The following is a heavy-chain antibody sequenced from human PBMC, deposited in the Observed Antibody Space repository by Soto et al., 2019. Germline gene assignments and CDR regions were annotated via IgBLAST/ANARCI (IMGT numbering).Heavy chain of an antibody. CDR3: VKDSSRWYYFDY. V-gene: IGHV3-23*01. CDR2: ITASRSFT. D-gene: IGHD6-13*01. J-gene: IGHJ4*02. Sequence: EVQLLESGGALVQPGGSLRLACAASGFTFNNFAMNWVRQAPGKGLEWVSGITASRSFTYYAASVKGRFTISRDNRKNTLSLQIDSLRGEDTASYYCVKDSSRWYYFDYWGPGTLVTVSS. CDR1: GFTFNNFA.